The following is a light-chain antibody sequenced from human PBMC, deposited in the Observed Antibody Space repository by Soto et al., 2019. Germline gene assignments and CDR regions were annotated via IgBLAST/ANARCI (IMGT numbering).Light chain of an antibody. CDR1: QSVSSN. CDR3: QQRSNWLT. V-gene: IGKV3D-20*02. Sequence: EIVMTQSPATVSVSPLERATLSFRASQSVSSNLAWYQQKPGQAPRLLIYGASSRATVIPDRFSGSGSGTDFTLTISRLEPEDFAVYYCQQRSNWLTFGGGTKVDIK. CDR2: GAS. J-gene: IGKJ4*01.